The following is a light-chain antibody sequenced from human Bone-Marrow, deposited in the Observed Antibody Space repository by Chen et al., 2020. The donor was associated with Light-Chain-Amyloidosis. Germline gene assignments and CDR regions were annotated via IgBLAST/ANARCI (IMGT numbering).Light chain of an antibody. Sequence: SYELTPPPSASVSPGQPARITCSGDDLPTKYAYWYQQKPGQAPVLVIHRDTERPSGISERFSGSSSGTTATLTISGVQAEDEADDHCQSADSSGTYEVIFGGGTKLTVL. J-gene: IGLJ2*01. CDR3: QSADSSGTYEVI. V-gene: IGLV3-25*03. CDR1: DLPTKY. CDR2: RDT.